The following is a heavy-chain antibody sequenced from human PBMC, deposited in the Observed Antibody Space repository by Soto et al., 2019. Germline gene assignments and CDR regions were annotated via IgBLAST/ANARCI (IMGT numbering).Heavy chain of an antibody. CDR2: INHSGST. D-gene: IGHD4-4*01. Sequence: QVQLQQWGAGLLKPSETLSLTCAVYGGSFSGYYWSWIRQPPGKGLEWIGEINHSGSTNYNPSLKSGVTISVDTSKNQFSLKLSSVTAADTAVYYCARAYRNDAFDIWGQGTMVTVSS. CDR3: ARAYRNDAFDI. CDR1: GGSFSGYY. V-gene: IGHV4-34*01. J-gene: IGHJ3*02.